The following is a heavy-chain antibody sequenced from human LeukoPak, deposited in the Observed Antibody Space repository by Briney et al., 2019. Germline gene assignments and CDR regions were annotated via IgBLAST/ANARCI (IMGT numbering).Heavy chain of an antibody. CDR2: ISYNGNSK. CDR1: GFTFTSYT. V-gene: IGHV3-30-3*01. Sequence: PGRSLRLSCAASGFTFTSYTLHWVRQAPGKGLEWVSFISYNGNSKYYADSVKGRFTISRDNSKNTLYLQMNSLRAEDTAVYYCASGWGYFDYWGQGTLVTVSS. D-gene: IGHD6-19*01. CDR3: ASGWGYFDY. J-gene: IGHJ4*02.